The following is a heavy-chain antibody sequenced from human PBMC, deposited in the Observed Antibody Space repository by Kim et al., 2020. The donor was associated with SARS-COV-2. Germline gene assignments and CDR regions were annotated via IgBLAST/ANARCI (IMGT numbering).Heavy chain of an antibody. Sequence: GGSLRLSCAASGFTFSTYWMTWVRQAPGKGLEWVANIKQEGSEKYYEDSVKGRFTISRDNAKNSLYLQMNSLRVEDTAVYYCASGGIYYLIYWGRGTLVT. J-gene: IGHJ4*02. CDR1: GFTFSTYW. V-gene: IGHV3-7*01. CDR2: IKQEGSEK. D-gene: IGHD2-8*02. CDR3: ASGGIYYLIY.